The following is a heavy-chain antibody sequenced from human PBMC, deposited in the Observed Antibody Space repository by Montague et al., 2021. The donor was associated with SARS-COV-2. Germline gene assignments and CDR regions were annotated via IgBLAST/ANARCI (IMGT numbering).Heavy chain of an antibody. CDR3: ARLQRGYDGSGYYYDDAFDI. CDR1: GFTFDDYG. Sequence: SLRLSCAASGFTFDDYGMSWVRQAPGKGLEWVSGINWNGGSTGYADSVKGRFTISRDNAKNSLYLQMNSLRAEDTALYHCARLQRGYDGSGYYYDDAFDIWGQGTMVTVSS. J-gene: IGHJ3*02. V-gene: IGHV3-20*01. CDR2: INWNGGST. D-gene: IGHD3-22*01.